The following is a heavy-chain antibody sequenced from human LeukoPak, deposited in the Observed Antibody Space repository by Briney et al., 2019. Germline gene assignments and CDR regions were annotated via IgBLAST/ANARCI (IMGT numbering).Heavy chain of an antibody. J-gene: IGHJ2*01. CDR3: ATDRMTTVTTAPYWYFDL. D-gene: IGHD4-17*01. CDR2: IWYDGSNK. Sequence: PGRSLRLSCAASGFTFSSYGMHWVRQAPGKGLEWVAVIWYDGSNKYYADSVKGGFTISRDNSKNTLYLQMNSLRAEDTAVYYCATDRMTTVTTAPYWYFDLWGRGTLVTVSS. CDR1: GFTFSSYG. V-gene: IGHV3-33*01.